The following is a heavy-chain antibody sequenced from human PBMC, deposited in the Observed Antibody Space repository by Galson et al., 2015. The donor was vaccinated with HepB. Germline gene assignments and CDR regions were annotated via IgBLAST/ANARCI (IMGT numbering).Heavy chain of an antibody. CDR2: INQDGNKK. CDR1: GLAFSRFW. Sequence: SLRLSCAASGLAFSRFWMNWVRQAPGKGLEWVAAINQDGNKKYYVDSVKGRFTISRDNARNSVYLQMNGLRAEDTAVYYCATNELWSFDYWGRGTLVTVSP. CDR3: ATNELWSFDY. J-gene: IGHJ4*02. D-gene: IGHD1-26*01. V-gene: IGHV3-7*01.